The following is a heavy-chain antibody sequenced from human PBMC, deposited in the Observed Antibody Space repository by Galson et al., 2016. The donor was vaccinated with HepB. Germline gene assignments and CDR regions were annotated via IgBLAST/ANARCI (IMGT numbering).Heavy chain of an antibody. Sequence: SLRLSCAGSGLTFSRYWMNWVRQTPGKGLQWVANIDPDGIVKTYVDSVMGRFTVSRDNAKNSLYLQMNSLAAEDTALYYFAGWGSPNVWGQGSLVTVSS. CDR2: IDPDGIVK. CDR1: GLTFSRYW. J-gene: IGHJ4*02. V-gene: IGHV3-7*03. CDR3: AGWGSPNV. D-gene: IGHD3-16*01.